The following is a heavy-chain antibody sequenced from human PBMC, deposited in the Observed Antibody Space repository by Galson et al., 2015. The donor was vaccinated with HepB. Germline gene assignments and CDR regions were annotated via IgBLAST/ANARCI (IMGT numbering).Heavy chain of an antibody. CDR2: ISAYNGNT. CDR1: GYTFTSYG. D-gene: IGHD3-10*01. J-gene: IGHJ6*02. V-gene: IGHV1-18*01. CDR3: ARVRDFLWFGELSLSYYYYGMDV. Sequence: SVKVSCKASGYTFTSYGISWVRQAPGQGLEWMGWISAYNGNTNYAQKLQGRVTMTTDTSTSTAYMELRSLRSDDTAVYYCARVRDFLWFGELSLSYYYYGMDVWGQGTTVTVSS.